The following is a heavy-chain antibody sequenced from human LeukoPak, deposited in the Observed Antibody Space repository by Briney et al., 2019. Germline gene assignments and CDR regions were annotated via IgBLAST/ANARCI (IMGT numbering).Heavy chain of an antibody. J-gene: IGHJ2*01. Sequence: GASVKVSCKASGYTFTSYGISWVRQAPGQGLEWMGWISAYNGNTNYAQKLQGRVTMTTDTSTSTAYMELSSLRSEDTAVYYCARDRRNVEMATIPHFWYFDLWGRGTLVTVSS. CDR3: ARDRRNVEMATIPHFWYFDL. D-gene: IGHD5-24*01. CDR2: ISAYNGNT. CDR1: GYTFTSYG. V-gene: IGHV1-18*01.